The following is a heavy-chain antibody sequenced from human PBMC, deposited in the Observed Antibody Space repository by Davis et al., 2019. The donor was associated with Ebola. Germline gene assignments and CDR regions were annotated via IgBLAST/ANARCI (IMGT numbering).Heavy chain of an antibody. Sequence: GSLRLSCAVYGGSFSSYYWSWIRQPPGKGLEWIGYTHYSGSTNHNPSLKSRVTISVDTSKNQFSLKLSSVTAADTAVYYCAGHVGLAAAGTGFDYWGQGTLVTVSS. D-gene: IGHD6-13*01. V-gene: IGHV4-59*08. CDR1: GGSFSSYY. J-gene: IGHJ4*02. CDR3: AGHVGLAAAGTGFDY. CDR2: THYSGST.